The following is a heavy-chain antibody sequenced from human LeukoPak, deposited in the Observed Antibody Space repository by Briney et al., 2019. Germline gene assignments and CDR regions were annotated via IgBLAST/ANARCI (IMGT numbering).Heavy chain of an antibody. D-gene: IGHD3-10*01. Sequence: AAEKVSCKVSGYTLTELSMHWVRQARGKGLEWMGGFDPEDGETIYAQKFQGRVTMTEDTSTDTAYMELSSLRSEDTAVYYCATDLTRGSGSQDYWGQGTLVTVSS. V-gene: IGHV1-24*01. CDR2: FDPEDGET. CDR1: GYTLTELS. CDR3: ATDLTRGSGSQDY. J-gene: IGHJ4*02.